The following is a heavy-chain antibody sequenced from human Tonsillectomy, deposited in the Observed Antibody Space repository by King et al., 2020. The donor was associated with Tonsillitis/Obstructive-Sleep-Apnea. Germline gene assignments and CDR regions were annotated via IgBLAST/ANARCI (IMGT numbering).Heavy chain of an antibody. J-gene: IGHJ5*02. V-gene: IGHV4-61*01. Sequence: QLQESGPGLVKPSETLSLTCTVSGGSVSSGSYFWSWIRQTPGKGLEWIGYIYYSGSTKYNPSLKSRVTISVDTSKNQFSLKLSSVTAADTAVYYCARVPSIAARPFDPWGQGTLVTVSS. CDR3: ARVPSIAARPFDP. CDR2: IYYSGST. D-gene: IGHD6-6*01. CDR1: GGSVSSGSYF.